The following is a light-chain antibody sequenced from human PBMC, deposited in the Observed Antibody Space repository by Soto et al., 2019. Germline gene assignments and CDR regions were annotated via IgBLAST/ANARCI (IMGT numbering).Light chain of an antibody. CDR2: GAS. CDR1: QSVNSN. Sequence: EVVMTQSPDTLSVSPGERATLSCRASQSVNSNLAWYQQRLGQAPRLLIFGASTRATDIPPRFSGSGSGTDFTLTISRLEPEDFAVYYCQQYGSSLWTFGQGTKVDIK. V-gene: IGKV3-20*01. J-gene: IGKJ1*01. CDR3: QQYGSSLWT.